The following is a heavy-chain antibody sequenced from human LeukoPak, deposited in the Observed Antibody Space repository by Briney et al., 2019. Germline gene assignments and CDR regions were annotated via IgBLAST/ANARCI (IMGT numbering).Heavy chain of an antibody. CDR1: GGSFSGYY. CDR2: INHSGST. V-gene: IGHV4-34*01. J-gene: IGHJ5*02. D-gene: IGHD3-10*01. Sequence: SETLSLTCAVYGGSFSGYYWSWIRQPPGKGLEWIGEINHSGSTNYNPSLKSRVTISVDTSKNQFSLKLSSVTAADTALYYCTRRPRITMVRGVRSWFDPWGQGTLVTVSS. CDR3: TRRPRITMVRGVRSWFDP.